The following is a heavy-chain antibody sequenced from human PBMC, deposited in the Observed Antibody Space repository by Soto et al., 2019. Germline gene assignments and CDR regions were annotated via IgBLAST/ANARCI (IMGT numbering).Heavy chain of an antibody. Sequence: SETLSLTCTVSGDSITTSGDYWSWIRQNPGKGLEWIGYISHTGITDYKPSLNGRLTLSIDTSKNQFSLEMTSVTAADTAVYYCAGVSHDYFNGWLDPWGQGIPVTVSS. V-gene: IGHV4-31*03. CDR2: ISHTGIT. CDR1: GDSITTSGDY. J-gene: IGHJ5*02. D-gene: IGHD4-17*01. CDR3: AGVSHDYFNGWLDP.